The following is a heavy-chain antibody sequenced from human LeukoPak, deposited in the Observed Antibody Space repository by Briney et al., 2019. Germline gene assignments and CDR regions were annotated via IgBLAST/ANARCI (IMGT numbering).Heavy chain of an antibody. CDR1: GFTFSSYG. D-gene: IGHD3-22*01. Sequence: PGGSLRLSCAASGFTFSSYGMHWVRQAPGKGLEWVAVISYDGSNKYYADSVKGRFTISRDNSKNTLYLQMNSLRAEDAAVYYCAATYYYDSSGYPPDYWGQGTLVSVSS. J-gene: IGHJ4*02. V-gene: IGHV3-30*03. CDR3: AATYYYDSSGYPPDY. CDR2: ISYDGSNK.